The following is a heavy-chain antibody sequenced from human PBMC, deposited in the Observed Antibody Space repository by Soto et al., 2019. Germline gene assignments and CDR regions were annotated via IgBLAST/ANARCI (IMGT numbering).Heavy chain of an antibody. J-gene: IGHJ5*02. CDR2: INPNSGGT. V-gene: IGHV1-2*02. CDR3: ARVVPGAEAWFGP. CDR1: GYTFTGYH. D-gene: IGHD2-2*01. Sequence: QVQLVQSGAEVKKPGASVKVSCKASGYTFTGYHMHWVRQAPGQGLEWMGWINPNSGGTNYAQKFQGRVSMTTDTSTTTAYMELRSLRSDDTAVYYCARVVPGAEAWFGPWGQGTLVTVSS.